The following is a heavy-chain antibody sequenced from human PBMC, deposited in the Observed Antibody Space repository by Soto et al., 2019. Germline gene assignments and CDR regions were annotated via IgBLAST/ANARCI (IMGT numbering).Heavy chain of an antibody. V-gene: IGHV3-30*18. Sequence: QVQLVESGGGVVQPGRSLRLSCAASGFTFSSYGIHWVRQAPGKGLEWVAVISYDGSNEYYADSVKGRFTISRDDSKNTLYLQMNSLRAEDTAVYYCAKQGLPHHNWFDPWGQGTVVTVSS. CDR3: AKQGLPHHNWFDP. CDR1: GFTFSSYG. CDR2: ISYDGSNE. J-gene: IGHJ5*02. D-gene: IGHD2-15*01.